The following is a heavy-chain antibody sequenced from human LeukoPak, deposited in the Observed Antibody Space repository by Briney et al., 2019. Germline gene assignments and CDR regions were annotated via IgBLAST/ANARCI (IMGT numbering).Heavy chain of an antibody. CDR2: ISAYNGNT. J-gene: IGHJ4*02. V-gene: IGHV1-18*01. CDR3: ARDGAPMVRGVQFDY. Sequence: VASVKVSCKASGYTFTSYGISWVRQAPGQGLEWMGWISAYNGNTNYAQKLQGRVTMTTDTSTSTAYMELRSLGSDDTAVYYCARDGAPMVRGVQFDYWGKGTLVTVS. CDR1: GYTFTSYG. D-gene: IGHD3-10*01.